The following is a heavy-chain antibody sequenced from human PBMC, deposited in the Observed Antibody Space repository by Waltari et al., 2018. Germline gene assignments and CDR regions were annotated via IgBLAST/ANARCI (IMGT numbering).Heavy chain of an antibody. Sequence: EVHLLESGGGLVQPGGSLRLSCAASGFTFSSYAVRWVRQAPGKGLEWVSGIGGSGGSTYYADSVKGRFTISRDNSKNTLYLQMNSLRAEDTAVYYCAKTKSGPNDAFDIWGQGTKLTVSS. CDR1: GFTFSSYA. CDR2: IGGSGGST. CDR3: AKTKSGPNDAFDI. V-gene: IGHV3-23*01. D-gene: IGHD2-15*01. J-gene: IGHJ3*02.